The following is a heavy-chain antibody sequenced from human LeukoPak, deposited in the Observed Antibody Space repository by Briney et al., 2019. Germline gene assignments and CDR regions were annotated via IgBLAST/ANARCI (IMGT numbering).Heavy chain of an antibody. J-gene: IGHJ6*03. CDR1: GCSISSYY. Sequence: PSETLSLTCTVSGCSISSYYWSWIRQPAGKGLEWIGRIYTSGSTNYNPSLKSRVTMSVDTSKNQFTLKLSSVTAADTAVYYCARVSGSYWRNDYYMDVWGKGTTVTVSS. CDR2: IYTSGST. CDR3: ARVSGSYWRNDYYMDV. V-gene: IGHV4-4*07. D-gene: IGHD1-26*01.